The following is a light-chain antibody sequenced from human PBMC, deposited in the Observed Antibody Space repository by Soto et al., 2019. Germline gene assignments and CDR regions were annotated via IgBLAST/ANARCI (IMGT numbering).Light chain of an antibody. V-gene: IGLV1-51*02. J-gene: IGLJ3*02. CDR2: ENN. Sequence: SVFTQPPSVSAAPGQKGTISCSGSSSNIGNNYVSWYQQLPGTAPKLLIYENNKRPSGIPDRFSGSKSGTSATLGITGLQTGDEADYYCGTWDSSLSAGVFGGGTKVTVL. CDR3: GTWDSSLSAGV. CDR1: SSNIGNNY.